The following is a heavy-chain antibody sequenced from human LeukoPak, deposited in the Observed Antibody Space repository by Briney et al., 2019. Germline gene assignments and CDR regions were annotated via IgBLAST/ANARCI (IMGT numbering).Heavy chain of an antibody. V-gene: IGHV3-30-3*01. CDR3: ARVWDFWSGYSDY. CDR2: ISYDGSNK. CDR1: GFTFSSYA. J-gene: IGHJ4*02. Sequence: GGPLRLSCAASGFTFSSYAMHWVRQAPGKGLEWVAVISYDGSNKYYADSVKGRFTISRDNSKNTLYLQMNSLRAEDTAVYYCARVWDFWSGYSDYWGQGTLVTVSS. D-gene: IGHD3-3*01.